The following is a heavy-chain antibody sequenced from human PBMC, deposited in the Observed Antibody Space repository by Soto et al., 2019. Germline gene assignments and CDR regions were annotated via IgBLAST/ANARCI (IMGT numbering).Heavy chain of an antibody. J-gene: IGHJ4*02. V-gene: IGHV3-15*01. CDR3: TTWYSSSWYDYFDY. CDR1: GFTFSNAW. CDR2: IKSKTDGGTT. Sequence: EVQLVESGGGLVQPGGSLRLSCAASGFTFSNAWMSWVRQAPGKGLEWVGRIKSKTDGGTTDYAAPVKGRFTISRDDSKNTLYLQMNSLKTEDTAVYYCTTWYSSSWYDYFDYWGQGTLVTVSS. D-gene: IGHD6-13*01.